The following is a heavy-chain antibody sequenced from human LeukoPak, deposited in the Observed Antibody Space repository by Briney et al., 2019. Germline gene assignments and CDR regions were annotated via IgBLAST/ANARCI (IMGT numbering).Heavy chain of an antibody. J-gene: IGHJ6*02. CDR1: GFSFSDYW. D-gene: IGHD2/OR15-2a*01. V-gene: IGHV3-7*05. CDR2: IKPDGSEI. Sequence: PGGSLRLSCAASGFSFSDYWMDWARQAPGKGLEWVANIKPDGSEIYYVDAVKGRFTISRDNAKNSLYLQMNSLRAEDTAVYYCARETFMDVWGQGTTVTVSS. CDR3: ARETFMDV.